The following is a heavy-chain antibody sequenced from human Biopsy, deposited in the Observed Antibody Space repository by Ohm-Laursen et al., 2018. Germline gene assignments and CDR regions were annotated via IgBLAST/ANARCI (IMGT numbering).Heavy chain of an antibody. Sequence: GTLSLTCSVSSASINLYYWGWIRQAPGKGLEWIGFISNSGNTNYNPSLKSRVTISADTSKNQFSLKLGSVTVADTAVFYCARRGSGGRSFDYWGQGSLVTVSS. CDR3: ARRGSGGRSFDY. CDR1: SASINLYY. J-gene: IGHJ4*02. D-gene: IGHD2-15*01. CDR2: ISNSGNT. V-gene: IGHV4-59*08.